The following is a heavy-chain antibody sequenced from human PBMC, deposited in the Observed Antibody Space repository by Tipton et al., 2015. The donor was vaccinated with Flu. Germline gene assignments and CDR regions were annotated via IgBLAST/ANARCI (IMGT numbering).Heavy chain of an antibody. CDR3: ARDGYYDSSGYPYYYYYGMDV. CDR1: GGSISSSGYY. CDR2: IYYSGST. J-gene: IGHJ6*02. V-gene: IGHV4-39*07. Sequence: TLSLTCTVSGGSISSSGYYWGWIRQPPGKGLEWIGSIYYSGSTYYNPSLKSRVTISVDTSKNQFSLKLSSVTAADTAVYYCARDGYYDSSGYPYYYYYGMDVWGQGTTVTVSS. D-gene: IGHD3-22*01.